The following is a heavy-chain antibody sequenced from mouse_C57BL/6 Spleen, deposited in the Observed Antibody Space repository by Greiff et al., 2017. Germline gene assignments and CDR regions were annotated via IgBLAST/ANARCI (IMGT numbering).Heavy chain of an antibody. CDR2: INPNNGGT. CDR3: AREERDVWY. J-gene: IGHJ2*01. D-gene: IGHD1-1*02. Sequence: VQLQQPGPELVKPGASVKMSCKASGYTFTDYCMNWVKQRPGQGLEWIGIINPNNGGTSYNQKFKSKATLTVDKSSSTAYMQLRSLTSEDSAVYYGAREERDVWYWGQG. CDR1: GYTFTDYC. V-gene: IGHV1-26*01.